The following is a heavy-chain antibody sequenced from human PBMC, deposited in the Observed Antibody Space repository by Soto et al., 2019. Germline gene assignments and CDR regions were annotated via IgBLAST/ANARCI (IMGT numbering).Heavy chain of an antibody. J-gene: IGHJ4*02. CDR1: GFTFSSYA. Sequence: GGSLRLSCSASGFTFSSYAMHWVRQAPGKGLEYVSAISSNGGSTYYADSVKGRFTISRDNSKNTLYLQMSSLRAEDTAVYYCVKERRLGGAARYRLDYWGQGTLVTVSS. V-gene: IGHV3-64D*06. D-gene: IGHD6-6*01. CDR2: ISSNGGST. CDR3: VKERRLGGAARYRLDY.